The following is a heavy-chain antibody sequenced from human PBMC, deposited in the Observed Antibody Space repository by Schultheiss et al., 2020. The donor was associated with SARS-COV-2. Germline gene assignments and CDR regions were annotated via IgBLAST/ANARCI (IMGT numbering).Heavy chain of an antibody. CDR3: AKDCRVYGDYVCY. J-gene: IGHJ4*02. D-gene: IGHD4-17*01. Sequence: GGSLRLSCAASGFTFSSYGMHWVRQAPGKGLEWVAVISYDGSNKYYADSVKGRFTISRDNSKNTLYLQMNSLRAEDTAVYYCAKDCRVYGDYVCYWGQGTLVTVSS. CDR1: GFTFSSYG. V-gene: IGHV3-30*18. CDR2: ISYDGSNK.